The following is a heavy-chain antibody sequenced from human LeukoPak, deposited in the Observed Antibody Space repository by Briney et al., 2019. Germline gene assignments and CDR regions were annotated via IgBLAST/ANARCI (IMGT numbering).Heavy chain of an antibody. J-gene: IGHJ4*02. Sequence: SVKVSCKASGGTFSSYAISWVRQAPGQGLEWMGRIIPIFGTANYAQKFQGRVTITTDESTSTAYMELSSLRSEDTAVYYCAGDHALAVAGTQGTWGQGTLVTVSS. CDR3: AGDHALAVAGTQGT. CDR1: GGTFSSYA. D-gene: IGHD6-19*01. V-gene: IGHV1-69*05. CDR2: IIPIFGTA.